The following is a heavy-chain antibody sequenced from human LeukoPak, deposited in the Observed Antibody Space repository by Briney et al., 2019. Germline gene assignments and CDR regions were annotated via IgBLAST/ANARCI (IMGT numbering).Heavy chain of an antibody. CDR1: GYTFTGYY. D-gene: IGHD3-10*01. CDR3: ARDEQYYYGSGRYDY. CDR2: INPNSGGT. J-gene: IGHJ4*02. V-gene: IGHV1-2*02. Sequence: GASVKVSCKASGYTFTGYYMHWVRQAPGQGLEWMGWINPNSGGTNYAQKFQGRVTMTRDTSISTAYMELSRLRSDDTAVYYCARDEQYYYGSGRYDYWGQGTLVTVSS.